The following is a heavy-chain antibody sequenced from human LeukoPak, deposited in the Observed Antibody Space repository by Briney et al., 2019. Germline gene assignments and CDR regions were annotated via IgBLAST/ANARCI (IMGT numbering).Heavy chain of an antibody. CDR3: VGVPPRNAFDI. CDR1: GYTFTSYY. Sequence: ASVKVSCKASGYTFTSYYMHWVRQAPGQGLELMGIINPSGGSTSYAQKFQGRVTMTRDTSTSTVYMELSSLRSEDTAVYYCVGVPPRNAFDIWGQGTMVTVSS. V-gene: IGHV1-46*01. J-gene: IGHJ3*02. CDR2: INPSGGST. D-gene: IGHD3-16*01.